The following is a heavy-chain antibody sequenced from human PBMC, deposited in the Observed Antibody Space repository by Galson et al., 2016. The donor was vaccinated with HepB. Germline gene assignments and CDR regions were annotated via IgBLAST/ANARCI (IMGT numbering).Heavy chain of an antibody. J-gene: IGHJ4*02. D-gene: IGHD3-3*01. Sequence: SVKVSCKASGYPFTHFTIHWVRQAPGQRLEWMGWLNPGNGNTKLSQKFQGRVSFISDTSANTAYMDVSSLRSEDTALYYSARVGEDFSSGFSSGLRYWGQGTLLSVSS. CDR2: LNPGNGNT. CDR1: GYPFTHFT. CDR3: ARVGEDFSSGFSSGLRY. V-gene: IGHV1-3*01.